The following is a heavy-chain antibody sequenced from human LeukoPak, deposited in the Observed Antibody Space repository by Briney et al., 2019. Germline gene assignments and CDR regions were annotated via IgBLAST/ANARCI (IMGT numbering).Heavy chain of an antibody. Sequence: PGGSLRLSCAASGFTFSSYYMAWFRQAPGKGLEWVANIKQDGSEKYYVDSVKGRFTISRDNAKNSLFLQLNSLRVEDTAVYYCVGGRGWLVEYWGQGTLVTVSS. CDR2: IKQDGSEK. CDR3: VGGRGWLVEY. V-gene: IGHV3-7*05. D-gene: IGHD6-19*01. CDR1: GFTFSSYY. J-gene: IGHJ4*02.